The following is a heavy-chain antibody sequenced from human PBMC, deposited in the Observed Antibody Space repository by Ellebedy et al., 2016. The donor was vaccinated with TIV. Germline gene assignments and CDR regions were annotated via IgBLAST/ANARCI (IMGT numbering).Heavy chain of an antibody. J-gene: IGHJ5*02. CDR2: IYYSGST. V-gene: IGHV4-39*01. Sequence: SETLSLTCTVSGGSISSSSYYWGWIRQPPGKGLEWIGSIYYSGSTYYNPSLKSRVTISVDTSKNQFSLKLSSVTAADTAVYYCARVRYRYYYDSSGQKGRFDPWGQGTLVTVSS. D-gene: IGHD3-22*01. CDR1: GGSISSSSYY. CDR3: ARVRYRYYYDSSGQKGRFDP.